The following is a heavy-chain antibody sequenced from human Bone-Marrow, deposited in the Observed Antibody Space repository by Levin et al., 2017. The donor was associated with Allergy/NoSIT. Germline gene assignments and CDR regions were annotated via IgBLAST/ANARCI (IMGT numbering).Heavy chain of an antibody. Sequence: ASVKVSCKASGYTFSSYDINWVRQATGQGLEWMGWMNPNSGNTGYAQKFQGRVTMTRDTSISTAYMELSSLRSEDTAVYYCARVTPNYDTLTGYYSPFDYWGQGTLVTVSS. J-gene: IGHJ4*02. CDR3: ARVTPNYDTLTGYYSPFDY. V-gene: IGHV1-8*01. D-gene: IGHD3-9*01. CDR2: MNPNSGNT. CDR1: GYTFSSYD.